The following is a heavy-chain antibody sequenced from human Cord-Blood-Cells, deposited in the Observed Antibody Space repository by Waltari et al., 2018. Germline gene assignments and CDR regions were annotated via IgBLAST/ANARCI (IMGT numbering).Heavy chain of an antibody. J-gene: IGHJ1*01. CDR2: INHSGST. CDR3: AIVGATYYYFQH. CDR1: GGSFSGYY. Sequence: QVQLQQWGAGLLKPSETLSLTCAVYGGSFSGYYWSWIRQPPGKGLEWIGEINHSGSTNYHPSLKSRVTISVDTSKNQFSLKLSSVTAADTAVYYCAIVGATYYYFQHWGQGTLVTVSS. D-gene: IGHD1-26*01. V-gene: IGHV4-34*01.